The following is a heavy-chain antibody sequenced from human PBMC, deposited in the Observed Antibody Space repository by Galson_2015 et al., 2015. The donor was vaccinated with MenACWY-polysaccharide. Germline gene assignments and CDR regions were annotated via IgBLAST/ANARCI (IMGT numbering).Heavy chain of an antibody. V-gene: IGHV4-39*07. D-gene: IGHD1-26*01. J-gene: IGHJ4*02. Sequence: YYWGWIRQPPGKGLEWIGSIYYSGSTYYNPSLKSRVTISVDTSKNQFSLKLSSVTAADTAVYYCARVRVGATLFDYWGQGTLVTVSS. CDR2: IYYSGST. CDR3: ARVRVGATLFDY. CDR1: YY.